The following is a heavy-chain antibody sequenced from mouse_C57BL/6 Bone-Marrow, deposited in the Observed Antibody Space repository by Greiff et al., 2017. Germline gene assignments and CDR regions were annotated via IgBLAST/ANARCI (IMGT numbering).Heavy chain of an antibody. CDR2: IRNKANNHAT. CDR1: GFTFSDAW. Sequence: EVKVVESGGGLVQPGGSMKLSCAASGFTFSDAWMDWVRQSPEKGLELVAEIRNKANNHATYYAESVKGRFTISRDDSKSSVYLQMNSLRAEDTGIYYCTRKNYGSSYVWYFDVWGTGTTVTVSS. CDR3: TRKNYGSSYVWYFDV. J-gene: IGHJ1*03. D-gene: IGHD1-1*01. V-gene: IGHV6-6*01.